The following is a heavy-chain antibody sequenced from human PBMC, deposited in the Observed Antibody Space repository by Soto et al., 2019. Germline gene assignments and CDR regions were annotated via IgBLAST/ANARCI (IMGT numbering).Heavy chain of an antibody. CDR3: ARAKYDFWNGYSPYYYYGMDV. CDR1: GYTFTSYY. J-gene: IGHJ6*02. V-gene: IGHV1-46*01. D-gene: IGHD3-3*01. Sequence: ASVKVSCKASGYTFTSYYMHWVRQAPGQGLEWMGIINPSGGSTSYAQKFQGRVTMTRDTSTSTVYMELSSLRSEDTAVYYCARAKYDFWNGYSPYYYYGMDVWGQGTTVTVSS. CDR2: INPSGGST.